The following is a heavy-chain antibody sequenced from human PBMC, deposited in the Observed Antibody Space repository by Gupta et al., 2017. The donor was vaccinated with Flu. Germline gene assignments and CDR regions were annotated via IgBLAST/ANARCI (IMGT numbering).Heavy chain of an antibody. D-gene: IGHD2-2*01. J-gene: IGHJ6*02. CDR3: ERDKPATSYFYGMEV. CDR1: GYY. CDR2: INPHSGVT. Sequence: GYYMDWGRQAAGQGPKWVGWINPHSGVTNNAQKFQGRVTMTRDTSSTTAYMERSSVRSDDTAVYYGERDKPATSYFYGMEVWGQGTTVTVSS. V-gene: IGHV1-2*02.